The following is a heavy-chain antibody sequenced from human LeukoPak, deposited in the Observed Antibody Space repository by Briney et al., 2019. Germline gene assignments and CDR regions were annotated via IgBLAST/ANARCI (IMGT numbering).Heavy chain of an antibody. CDR3: ASYSSSSLRYYYMDV. V-gene: IGHV1-46*01. Sequence: ASVKVSCKASGYTFTSYDINWVRQAPGQGLEWMGIINPSGGSTSYAQKFQGRVTMTRDTSTSTVYMELSSLRSEDTAVYYCASYSSSSLRYYYMDVWGKGTTVTVSS. J-gene: IGHJ6*03. CDR2: INPSGGST. D-gene: IGHD6-6*01. CDR1: GYTFTSYD.